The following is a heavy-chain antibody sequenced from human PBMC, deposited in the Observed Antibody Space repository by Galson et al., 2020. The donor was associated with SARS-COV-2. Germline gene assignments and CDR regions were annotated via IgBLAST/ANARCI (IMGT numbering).Heavy chain of an antibody. CDR3: ARDRVRTSTYYYDSSGLFDD. J-gene: IGHJ4*02. D-gene: IGHD3-22*01. Sequence: GGSLRLSCAASGFTFSSYWMHWVRQAPGKGLVWVSRINSDGSSTSYADSVKGRFTISRDNAKNTLYLQMNSLRAEDTAVYYCARDRVRTSTYYYDSSGLFDDWGQGTLVTVSS. CDR1: GFTFSSYW. V-gene: IGHV3-74*01. CDR2: INSDGSST.